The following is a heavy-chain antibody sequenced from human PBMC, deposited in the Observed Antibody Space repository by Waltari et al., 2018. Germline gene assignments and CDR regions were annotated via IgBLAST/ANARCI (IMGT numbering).Heavy chain of an antibody. CDR3: ARLSGSYSVDY. D-gene: IGHD1-26*01. V-gene: IGHV4-59*01. CDR2: IYYSGST. Sequence: QVQLQESGPGLVKPSETLSLTCPVSGGSISSYYWSWIRQPPGKGLEWIGYIYYSGSTNYNPSLKSRVTISVDTSKNQFSLKLSSVTAADTAVYYCARLSGSYSVDYWGQGTLVTVSS. J-gene: IGHJ4*02. CDR1: GGSISSYY.